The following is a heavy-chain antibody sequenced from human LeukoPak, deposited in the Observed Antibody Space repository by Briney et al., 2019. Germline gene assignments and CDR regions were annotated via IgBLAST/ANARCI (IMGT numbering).Heavy chain of an antibody. V-gene: IGHV3-21*03. CDR1: GFTFSSCG. CDR3: ARDCWDYGSGSYCGIDY. J-gene: IGHJ4*02. D-gene: IGHD3-10*01. Sequence: GGSLRLSCAASGFTFSSCGIHWVRQAPGKGLEWVSSITSSSNYIYYADSVKGRFTISRDNAKNSLYLQMNSLRAEDTTVYYCARDCWDYGSGSYCGIDYWGQGTLVTVSS. CDR2: ITSSSNYI.